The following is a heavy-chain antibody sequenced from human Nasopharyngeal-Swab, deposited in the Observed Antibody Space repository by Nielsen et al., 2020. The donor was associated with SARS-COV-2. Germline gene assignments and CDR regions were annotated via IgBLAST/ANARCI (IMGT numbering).Heavy chain of an antibody. CDR1: GFTFSSCD. CDR2: IGTASDT. CDR3: ARGSIYYASSLDY. D-gene: IGHD3-22*01. V-gene: IGHV3-13*01. Sequence: GESLKISCGTSGFTFSSCDMHWVRQVTGKGLEWVSTIGTASDTYYPGSVKGRFTISRENAKNSLYLQMNSLRAGDTAVYFCARGSIYYASSLDYWGLGTLVTVSS. J-gene: IGHJ4*02.